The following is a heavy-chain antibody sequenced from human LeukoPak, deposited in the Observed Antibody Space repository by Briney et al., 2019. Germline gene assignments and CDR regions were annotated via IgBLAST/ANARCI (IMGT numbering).Heavy chain of an antibody. CDR1: GFTFSSYA. CDR2: ISGSGGST. Sequence: GGSLRLFCAASGFTFSSYAMSCVRQAPGKGLEWVSAISGSGGSTYYADSVKGRFTISRDNSKNTLYLQMNSLRAEDTAVYYCAKVQLELFNYWGQGTLVTVSS. J-gene: IGHJ4*02. D-gene: IGHD1-1*01. CDR3: AKVQLELFNY. V-gene: IGHV3-23*01.